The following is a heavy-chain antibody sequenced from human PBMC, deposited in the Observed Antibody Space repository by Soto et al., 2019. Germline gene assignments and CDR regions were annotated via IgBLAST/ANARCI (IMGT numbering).Heavy chain of an antibody. V-gene: IGHV3-30*18. CDR3: AKNGYCTNGVCYSSGWYFDY. J-gene: IGHJ4*02. CDR2: ISYDGSNK. D-gene: IGHD2-8*01. CDR1: GFTFSSYG. Sequence: GGSLRLSCAASGFTFSSYGMHWVRQAPGKGLEWVAVISYDGSNKYYADSVKGRFTISRDNSKNTLYLQMNSLRAEDTAVYYCAKNGYCTNGVCYSSGWYFDYWGQGTLVTVSS.